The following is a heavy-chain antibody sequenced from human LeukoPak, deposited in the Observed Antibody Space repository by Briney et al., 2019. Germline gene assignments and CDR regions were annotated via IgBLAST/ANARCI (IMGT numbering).Heavy chain of an antibody. CDR1: GGSFSGYY. V-gene: IGHV4-34*01. J-gene: IGHJ4*02. Sequence: PSETLSLTCAVYGGSFSGYYWSWIRQPPGKGLEWIGEINHSGSTNYNPSLKSRVTISVDTSKNQFSLKLSSVTAADTAVSYCARETTYYYGSGSYYNHYWGQGTLVTVSS. D-gene: IGHD3-10*01. CDR2: INHSGST. CDR3: ARETTYYYGSGSYYNHY.